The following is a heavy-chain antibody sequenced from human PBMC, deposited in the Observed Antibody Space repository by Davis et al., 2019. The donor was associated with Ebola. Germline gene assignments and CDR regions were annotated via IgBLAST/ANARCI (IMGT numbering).Heavy chain of an antibody. CDR3: ARYIPQVVITQADAFDI. D-gene: IGHD3-22*01. CDR1: GFNFRSYG. CDR2: IWYDGSRK. V-gene: IGHV3-33*01. Sequence: GESLKISCAASGFNFRSYGMHWVRQAPDKGLEWVAVIWYDGSRKYYGDSVKGRFTISRDNSNNLLYLQMNSLRAEDTAVYYCARYIPQVVITQADAFDIWGQGTMVTVSS. J-gene: IGHJ3*02.